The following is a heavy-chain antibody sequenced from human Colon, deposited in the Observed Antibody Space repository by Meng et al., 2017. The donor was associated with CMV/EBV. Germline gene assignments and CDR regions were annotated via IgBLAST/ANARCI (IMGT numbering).Heavy chain of an antibody. V-gene: IGHV3-74*01. Sequence: SCEAPGFSLSRFWLHAVRQAPGQGLLWVSRITSDGSSISSADSVKGRFTISRDNGKNTAYLEMNSLRAEDSGVYYCASTDGAWFDPWGQGTLVTVSS. D-gene: IGHD1-26*01. J-gene: IGHJ5*02. CDR3: ASTDGAWFDP. CDR2: ITSDGSSI. CDR1: GFSLSRFW.